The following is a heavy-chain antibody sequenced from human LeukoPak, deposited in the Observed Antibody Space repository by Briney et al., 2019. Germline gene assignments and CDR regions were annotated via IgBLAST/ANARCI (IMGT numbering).Heavy chain of an antibody. CDR2: IIPIFGTA. Sequence: SVKVSCKASGGTFSSYAISWVRQAPGQGLEWMGGIIPIFGTANYAQKFQGRVTITTDESTSTAYMELGSLRSEDTAVYYCARSIAAAGQSYYYYYMDVWGKGTTVTVSS. CDR3: ARSIAAAGQSYYYYYMDV. D-gene: IGHD6-13*01. CDR1: GGTFSSYA. V-gene: IGHV1-69*05. J-gene: IGHJ6*03.